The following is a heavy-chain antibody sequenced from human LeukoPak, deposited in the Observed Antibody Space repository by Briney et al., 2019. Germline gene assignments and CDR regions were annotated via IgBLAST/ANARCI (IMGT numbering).Heavy chain of an antibody. V-gene: IGHV3-23*01. CDR2: ISGSGGST. CDR1: GFTFSSYG. Sequence: GGSLRLSCAASGFTFSSYGMSWVRQAPGKGLEWVSAISGSGGSTYYADSVKGRFTISRDNSKNTLYLQMNSLRAEDTAVYYCAKDLTRIVVVPAATPDGWGQGTLVTVSS. CDR3: AKDLTRIVVVPAATPDG. D-gene: IGHD2-2*01. J-gene: IGHJ4*02.